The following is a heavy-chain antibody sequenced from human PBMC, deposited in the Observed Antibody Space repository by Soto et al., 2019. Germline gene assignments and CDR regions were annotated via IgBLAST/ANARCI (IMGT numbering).Heavy chain of an antibody. D-gene: IGHD6-19*01. Sequence: QVQLQESGPGLVKPSETLSLTYTVSGGSVSSGRYYWSWIRQPPGKALEWIGYIYYTGTTKYNPSLKSRVTISVDTSKTQFSLKLTSLTAADTAVYYCARSGSGSGWLGGRGTHVTVSS. J-gene: IGHJ4*02. CDR1: GGSVSSGRYY. CDR2: IYYTGTT. CDR3: ARSGSGSGWL. V-gene: IGHV4-61*01.